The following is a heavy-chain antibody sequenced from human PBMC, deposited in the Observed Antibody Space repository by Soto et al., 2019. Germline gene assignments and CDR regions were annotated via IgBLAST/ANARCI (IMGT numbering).Heavy chain of an antibody. Sequence: QVTLKASGPVLVKPTETLTLTCTVSGFSLSNARMGVSWIRQPPGKALAWLAHIFSNDEKSYSTSLKGRLTISKDTSKSQVVLTMTNMDTVDTATYYCARSGILTGYSLNWFDPWGQGTLVTVSS. D-gene: IGHD3-9*01. CDR2: IFSNDEK. CDR3: ARSGILTGYSLNWFDP. J-gene: IGHJ5*02. CDR1: GFSLSNARMG. V-gene: IGHV2-26*01.